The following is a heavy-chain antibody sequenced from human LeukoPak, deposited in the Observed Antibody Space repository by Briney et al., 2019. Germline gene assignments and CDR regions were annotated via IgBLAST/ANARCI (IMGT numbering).Heavy chain of an antibody. Sequence: PGGSLRLSCAASGFTFSSYSMNWVRQAPGKGLEWVSSTSSSSRYIYYADSVKGRFTISRNNAKNSLYLKMNSMRAEDTAVYYCARGGIVGATPVDIWGQGTMVTVSS. CDR1: GFTFSSYS. CDR2: TSSSSRYI. D-gene: IGHD1-26*01. CDR3: ARGGIVGATPVDI. J-gene: IGHJ3*02. V-gene: IGHV3-21*01.